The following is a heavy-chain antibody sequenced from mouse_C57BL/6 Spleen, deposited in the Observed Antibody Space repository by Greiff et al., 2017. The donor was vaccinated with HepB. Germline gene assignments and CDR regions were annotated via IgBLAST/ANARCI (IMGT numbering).Heavy chain of an antibody. J-gene: IGHJ3*01. Sequence: VQLQQSGAELVRPGASVTLSCKASGYTFTDYEMHWVKQTPVHGLEWIGAIDPETGGTAYNEKFKGKATLTADKSSSTAYMELRSLTSEDSAVYFCAREETGRFAYWGQGTLVTVSA. CDR1: GYTFTDYE. CDR2: IDPETGGT. D-gene: IGHD4-1*01. V-gene: IGHV1-15*01. CDR3: AREETGRFAY.